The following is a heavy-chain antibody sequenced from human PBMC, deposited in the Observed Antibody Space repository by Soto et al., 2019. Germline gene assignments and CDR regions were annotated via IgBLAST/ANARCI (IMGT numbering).Heavy chain of an antibody. Sequence: QVQLVQSGAEVKKPGSSVKVSCKASGGTFSSYAISWVRQASGQGLEWMGGIIPIPGTANYAQKFQGRVTITADESTSTAYMELSSLRSEDTAVYYCARSQGSSTSLEIYYYYYYGMDVWGQGTTVTVSS. CDR1: GGTFSSYA. J-gene: IGHJ6*02. CDR3: ARSQGSSTSLEIYYYYYYGMDV. V-gene: IGHV1-69*01. D-gene: IGHD2-2*01. CDR2: IIPIPGTA.